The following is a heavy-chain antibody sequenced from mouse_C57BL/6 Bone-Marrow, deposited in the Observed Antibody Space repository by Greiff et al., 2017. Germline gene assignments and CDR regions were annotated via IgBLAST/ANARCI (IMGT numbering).Heavy chain of an antibody. J-gene: IGHJ2*01. CDR1: GYAFSSSW. Sequence: VKLMESGPELVKPGASVKISCKASGYAFSSSWMNWVKQRPGKGLEWIGRIYPGDGDTNYNGKFKGKATLTADKSSSTAYMQLSSLTSEDSAVYFCALYGSSYNYFDYWGQGTTLTVSS. D-gene: IGHD1-1*01. CDR2: IYPGDGDT. V-gene: IGHV1-82*01. CDR3: ALYGSSYNYFDY.